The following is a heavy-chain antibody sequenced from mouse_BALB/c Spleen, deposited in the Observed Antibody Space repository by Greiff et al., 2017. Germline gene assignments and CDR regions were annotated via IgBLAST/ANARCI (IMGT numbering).Heavy chain of an antibody. V-gene: IGHV1S41*01. CDR2: IAPGSGST. D-gene: IGHD2-10*01. CDR3: AAYYGNSGFDY. J-gene: IGHJ2*01. CDR1: GYTFTSYW. Sequence: DLVKPGASVKLSCKASGYTFTSYWINWIKQRPGQGLEWIGRIAPGSGSTYYNEMFKGKATLTVDTSSSTAYIQLSSLSSEDSAVYFCAAYYGNSGFDYWSQGTTLTVSS.